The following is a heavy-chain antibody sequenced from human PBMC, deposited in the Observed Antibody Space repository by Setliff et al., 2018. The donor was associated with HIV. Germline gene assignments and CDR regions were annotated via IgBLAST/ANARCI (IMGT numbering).Heavy chain of an antibody. CDR2: IKQDGSEK. D-gene: IGHD3-3*01. CDR3: ARSIVPVASGYYYFEY. CDR1: GFTFNNYW. Sequence: GGSLRLSCAASGFTFNNYWMTWVRQAPGKGLEWVADIKQDGSEKYYVASVKGRFTISRDIAENSLYLQMNSLRAEDTAVYYCARSIVPVASGYYYFEYWGQGTLVTVSS. V-gene: IGHV3-7*02. J-gene: IGHJ4*02.